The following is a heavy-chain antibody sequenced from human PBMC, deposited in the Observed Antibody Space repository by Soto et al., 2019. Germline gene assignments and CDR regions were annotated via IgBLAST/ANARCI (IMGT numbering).Heavy chain of an antibody. CDR3: SYSSGWDNAY. CDR2: ISYSGST. V-gene: IGHV4-59*01. CDR1: GGSISSYY. J-gene: IGHJ4*02. Sequence: SETLSLTCTVSGGSISSYYWSWIRQPPWTGLEWIGYISYSGSTNYNPSLMSRVTLSVDTSKNQFSLKLSSVTAADTSVYYCSYSSGWDNAYWGQGTLVTVSS. D-gene: IGHD6-19*01.